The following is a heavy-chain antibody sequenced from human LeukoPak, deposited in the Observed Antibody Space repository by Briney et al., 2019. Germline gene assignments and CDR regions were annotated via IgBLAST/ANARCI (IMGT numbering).Heavy chain of an antibody. CDR3: ARSPPIVVVAAAADFSFDY. CDR1: GYTVTSYG. V-gene: IGHV1-18*01. J-gene: IGHJ4*02. Sequence: VASVKVSCKASGYTVTSYGISWVRQAPGQGLEWMGWISAYNGNTNYAQKLQGRVTMTTDTSTSTAYMELRSLRSDDTAVYYCARSPPIVVVAAAADFSFDYWGQGTLVTVSS. D-gene: IGHD2-15*01. CDR2: ISAYNGNT.